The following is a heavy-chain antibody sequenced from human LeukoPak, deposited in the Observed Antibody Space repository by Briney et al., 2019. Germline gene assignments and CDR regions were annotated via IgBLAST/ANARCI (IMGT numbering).Heavy chain of an antibody. CDR2: ITWNSDTI. V-gene: IGHV3-9*01. D-gene: IGHD5-12*01. CDR1: GFTFDDYV. J-gene: IGHJ6*04. CDR3: ARDPSGLGV. Sequence: SGGSLRPSCAASGFTFDDYVMHWVRQAPGKGLEWVSGITWNSDTIAYADSVKGRFTISRDNAKNSLYLQMNSLRAEDTAVYYCARDPSGLGVWGKGTTVTISS.